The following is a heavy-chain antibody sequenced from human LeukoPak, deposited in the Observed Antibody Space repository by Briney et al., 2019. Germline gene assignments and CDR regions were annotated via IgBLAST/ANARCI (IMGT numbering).Heavy chain of an antibody. CDR1: GGSISSYY. V-gene: IGHV4-59*01. Sequence: PSETLSLTCTVSGGSISSYYWSWIRQPPGKGLEWIGYIYYSGSTNYNPSLKSRVAISVDTSKNQFSLKLSSVTAADTAVYYCARVPPYGDYGYYYGVDVWGQGTTVTVSS. CDR2: IYYSGST. J-gene: IGHJ6*02. D-gene: IGHD4-17*01. CDR3: ARVPPYGDYGYYYGVDV.